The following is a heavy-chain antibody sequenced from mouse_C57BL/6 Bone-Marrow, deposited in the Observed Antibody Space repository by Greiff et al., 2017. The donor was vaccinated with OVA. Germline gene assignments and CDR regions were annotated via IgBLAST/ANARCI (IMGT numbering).Heavy chain of an antibody. CDR1: GFTFSDFY. J-gene: IGHJ1*03. CDR2: SRNKANDYTT. Sequence: EVKLVESGGGLVQSGRSLRLSCATSGFTFSDFYMEWVRQAPGKGLEWIAASRNKANDYTTEYSAPVKGRFIVSRDTSHSILYLQMNAMRAEDTAIYYCARDDWDWYCDVWGTGTTVTVSS. V-gene: IGHV7-1*01. CDR3: ARDDWDWYCDV. D-gene: IGHD4-1*01.